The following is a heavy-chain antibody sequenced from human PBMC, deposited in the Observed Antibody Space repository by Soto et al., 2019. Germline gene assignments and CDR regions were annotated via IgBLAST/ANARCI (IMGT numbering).Heavy chain of an antibody. CDR3: ANHLWFGELSN. D-gene: IGHD3-10*01. CDR2: ISGSGGST. V-gene: IGHV3-23*01. CDR1: GFTFGSYA. Sequence: EVQLLESGGGLVQPGGSLRLACAASGFTFGSYAMSWVRQAPGKGLEWVSAISGSGGSTDYADSVKGRFTISRDNSKNKLYLQMNSLRAEDTAVYYCANHLWFGELSNWGQGTLVTVSS. J-gene: IGHJ4*02.